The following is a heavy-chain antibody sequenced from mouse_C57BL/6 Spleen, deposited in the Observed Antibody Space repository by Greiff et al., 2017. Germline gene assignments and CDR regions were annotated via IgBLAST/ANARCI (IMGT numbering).Heavy chain of an antibody. CDR3: ARSNDYDESFDY. J-gene: IGHJ2*01. CDR2: IDPEDGET. CDR1: GFNIKDYY. V-gene: IGHV14-2*01. Sequence: VQLKESGAELVKPGASVKLSCTASGFNIKDYYMHWVKQRTEQGLEWIGRIDPEDGETKYAPKFQGKATITADTSSNTAYRQLSSLTSEDTAVYYGARSNDYDESFDYWGQGTTLTVSS. D-gene: IGHD2-4*01.